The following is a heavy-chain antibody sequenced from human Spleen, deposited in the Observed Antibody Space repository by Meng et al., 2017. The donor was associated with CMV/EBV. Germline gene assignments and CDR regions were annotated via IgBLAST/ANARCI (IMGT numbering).Heavy chain of an antibody. D-gene: IGHD3-3*01. J-gene: IGHJ4*02. CDR1: GGSISSYY. V-gene: IGHV4-59*01. CDR3: ARANRLAWLLYFDY. CDR2: IYYSGST. Sequence: SETLSLTCTVSGGSISSYYWSWIRQPPGKGLEWIGYIYYSGSTNYNPSLKSRVTISVDTSKNQFSLKLSSVTAADTAVYYCARANRLAWLLYFDYWGQGTLVTVSS.